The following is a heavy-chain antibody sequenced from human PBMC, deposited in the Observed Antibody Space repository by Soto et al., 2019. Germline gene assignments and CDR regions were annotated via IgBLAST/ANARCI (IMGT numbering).Heavy chain of an antibody. D-gene: IGHD3-10*01. CDR1: GGSIISFY. CDR3: AREFPGAQKRSRAFDI. V-gene: IGHV4-4*07. CDR2: ISPSETA. J-gene: IGHJ3*02. Sequence: SETLSLTCTVSGGSIISFYWSWVRQSAGKGLEWIGRISPSETATYNPSLKSRVTMSADMSSNQFSLNLNSVTAADSAVYFCAREFPGAQKRSRAFDIWGQGTLVTVSS.